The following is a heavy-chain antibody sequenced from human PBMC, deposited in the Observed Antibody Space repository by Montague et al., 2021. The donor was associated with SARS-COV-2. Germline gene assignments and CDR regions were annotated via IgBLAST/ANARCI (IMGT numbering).Heavy chain of an antibody. J-gene: IGHJ5*02. Sequence: SETLSLTCAVYGGSFSSYYWTWIRQSPGKRLEWIGEINHTGSTTYNPSLKSRVTISVDTSKDQFSLKLTSVTFADTALYYCAIPFRMVMSGIPLLTWGQGTLVTVSS. CDR3: AIPFRMVMSGIPLLT. CDR1: GGSFSSYY. D-gene: IGHD2-21*02. V-gene: IGHV4-34*01. CDR2: INHTGST.